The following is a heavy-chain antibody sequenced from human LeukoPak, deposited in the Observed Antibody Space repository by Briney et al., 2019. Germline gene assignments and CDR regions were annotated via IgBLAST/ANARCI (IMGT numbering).Heavy chain of an antibody. CDR2: VNAGNGNT. Sequence: ASVNVSCKASGYTFTSYAMHWVRQAPGQRLEWMGWVNAGNGNTKYSQKFQGRVTITRDTSASTAYMELSSLRSEDTAVYYCARSYGGNSYYYGMDVWGQGTTVTVSS. CDR3: ARSYGGNSYYYGMDV. V-gene: IGHV1-3*01. D-gene: IGHD4-23*01. J-gene: IGHJ6*02. CDR1: GYTFTSYA.